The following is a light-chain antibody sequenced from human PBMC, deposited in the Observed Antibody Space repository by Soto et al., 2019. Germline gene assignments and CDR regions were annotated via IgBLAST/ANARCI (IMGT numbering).Light chain of an antibody. J-gene: IGKJ5*01. CDR3: QQADSFPIT. V-gene: IGKV1-12*01. Sequence: DSEMTQSPFSVSAFVGDIVTITCRASQNINSWLAWYQQKPGKAPKLLIYVASTLQSGVPSRFSGSGSGTEFTLTISSLQPEDFATYYCQQADSFPITFGQGTRLEIK. CDR1: QNINSW. CDR2: VAS.